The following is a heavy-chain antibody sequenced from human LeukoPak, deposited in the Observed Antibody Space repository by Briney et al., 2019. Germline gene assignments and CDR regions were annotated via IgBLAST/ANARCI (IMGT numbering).Heavy chain of an antibody. Sequence: GGSLRLSCAASGFTFSSYSMNWIRQAPGKGLEWASSISSSSSYTYYADSVKGRFTISRDNAKNSLYLQMNSLRAEDTAVYYCSGYNWFDPWGQGTQVTVSS. CDR2: ISSSSSYT. CDR3: SGYNWFDP. J-gene: IGHJ5*02. V-gene: IGHV3-21*01. CDR1: GFTFSSYS.